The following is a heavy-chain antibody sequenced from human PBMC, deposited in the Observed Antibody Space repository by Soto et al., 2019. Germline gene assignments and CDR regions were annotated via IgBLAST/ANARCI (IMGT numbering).Heavy chain of an antibody. Sequence: GGSLRLSCTASGFTFGDYAMSWVRQAPGKGLEWVGFIRSKAYGGTTEYAASVKGRFTISRDDSKSIAYLQMNSLKTEDTAVYYCTDYGDSSSAEYFQHWGQGTLVTVSS. CDR2: IRSKAYGGTT. CDR1: GFTFGDYA. J-gene: IGHJ1*01. CDR3: TDYGDSSSAEYFQH. V-gene: IGHV3-49*04. D-gene: IGHD4-17*01.